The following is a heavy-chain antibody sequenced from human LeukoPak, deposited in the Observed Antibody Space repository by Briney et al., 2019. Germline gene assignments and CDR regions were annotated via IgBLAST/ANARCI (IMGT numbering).Heavy chain of an antibody. J-gene: IGHJ4*02. V-gene: IGHV4-34*01. CDR2: INHSGST. CDR1: GGSFSGYY. D-gene: IGHD2-2*01. Sequence: SEALSLTCAVYGGSFSGYYWSWIRQPPGKGLEWIGEINHSGSTNYNPPLKSRVTISVDTSKNQFSLKLSSVTAADTAVYYCARHCSSTSCYPFDYWGQGTLVTVSS. CDR3: ARHCSSTSCYPFDY.